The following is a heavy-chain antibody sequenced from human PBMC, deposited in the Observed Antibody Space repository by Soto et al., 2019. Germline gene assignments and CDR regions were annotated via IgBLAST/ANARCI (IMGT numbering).Heavy chain of an antibody. Sequence: SVNVSCKASGGTFSSYAISWVRQAPGQGLEWMGGIIPIFGTANYAQKFQGRVTITADESTSTAYMELSSLRSEDTAVYYCARDYYDSSGPSGGNYYGMDVWGQGTTVTVSS. D-gene: IGHD3-22*01. CDR2: IIPIFGTA. V-gene: IGHV1-69*13. CDR3: ARDYYDSSGPSGGNYYGMDV. J-gene: IGHJ6*02. CDR1: GGTFSSYA.